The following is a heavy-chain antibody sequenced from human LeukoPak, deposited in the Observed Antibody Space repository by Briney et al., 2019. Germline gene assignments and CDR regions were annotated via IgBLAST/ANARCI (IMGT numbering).Heavy chain of an antibody. V-gene: IGHV3-74*01. D-gene: IGHD6-19*01. Sequence: GGSLRLSCAASGFTFSSYWMPWVRQAPGKGLVWVSRINSDGSSTNYADSVKGRFTISRDNAKSTLYLQMNSLRAEDTAVYYCAKDPYSSGWSHYFDYWGQGTLVTVSS. CDR1: GFTFSSYW. CDR3: AKDPYSSGWSHYFDY. J-gene: IGHJ4*02. CDR2: INSDGSST.